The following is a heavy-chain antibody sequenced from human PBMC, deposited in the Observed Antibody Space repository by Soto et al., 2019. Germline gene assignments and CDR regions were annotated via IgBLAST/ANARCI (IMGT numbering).Heavy chain of an antibody. CDR2: ISGSGGST. V-gene: IGHV3-23*01. J-gene: IGHJ6*02. Sequence: GGSLRLSCAASGFTFSSYAMSWVRQAPGKGLEWVSAISGSGGSTYYADSVKGRFTISRDNSKNTLYLQMNSLRAEDTAVYYCAKEGVDDFWSGYYGYYYGMDVWGQGTTVTVSS. D-gene: IGHD3-3*01. CDR3: AKEGVDDFWSGYYGYYYGMDV. CDR1: GFTFSSYA.